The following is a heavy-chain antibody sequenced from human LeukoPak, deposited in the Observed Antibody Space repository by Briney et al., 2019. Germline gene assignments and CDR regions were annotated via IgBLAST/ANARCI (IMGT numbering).Heavy chain of an antibody. CDR2: ISTDGRRR. Sequence: GSLRLSCAASGFTFSSYWMHWVREGLRKGLVCFSRISTDGRRRSYADSVKGRFTIYRDNGKNTLYLQRNSLRGEDTAVYYCASYLTSIPSGMDVWGQGATVTVSS. J-gene: IGHJ6*01. D-gene: IGHD2/OR15-2a*01. CDR1: GFTFSSYW. V-gene: IGHV3-74*01. CDR3: ASYLTSIPSGMDV.